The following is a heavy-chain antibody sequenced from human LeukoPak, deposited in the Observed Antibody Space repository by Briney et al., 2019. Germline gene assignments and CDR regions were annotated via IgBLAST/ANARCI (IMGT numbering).Heavy chain of an antibody. Sequence: GASVKVSCKASGYTFTNFGIMWVRQAPGQGLEWMGWISPYHGNTDYAQKFQGRVTMTTDTSTSTAYMELRSLRSDDTAVYYCARDLIGEYDILTGYYPDYWGLGTLVTVSS. CDR3: ARDLIGEYDILTGYYPDY. D-gene: IGHD3-9*01. CDR2: ISPYHGNT. V-gene: IGHV1-18*01. CDR1: GYTFTNFG. J-gene: IGHJ4*02.